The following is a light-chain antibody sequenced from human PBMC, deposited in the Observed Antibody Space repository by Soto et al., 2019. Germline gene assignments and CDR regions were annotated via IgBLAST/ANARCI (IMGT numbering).Light chain of an antibody. V-gene: IGKV1-9*01. CDR1: QGIAGS. CDR3: QQYASSPRT. Sequence: DIQLTQSPSFLSASVGDRVTITCRASQGIAGSLAWYQQKPGKPPKLLIYAESTLQSGVPSRFSGSGSGTRGTLTISSLEPEDFAVYYCQQYASSPRTFGQGTKVDIK. J-gene: IGKJ1*01. CDR2: AES.